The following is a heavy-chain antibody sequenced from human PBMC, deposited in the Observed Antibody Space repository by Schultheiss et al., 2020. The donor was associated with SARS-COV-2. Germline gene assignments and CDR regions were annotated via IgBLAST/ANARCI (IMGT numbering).Heavy chain of an antibody. Sequence: SKTLSLTCAVSGYSISSGYYWGWIRQPPGKGLEWIGYIYYSGSTNYNPSLKSRVTISVDTSKNQFSLKLSSVTAADTAVYYCAREGYCSSTSCYSWLYYYYMDVWGKGSTVTVSS. CDR1: GYSISSGYY. D-gene: IGHD2-2*02. CDR2: IYYSGST. J-gene: IGHJ6*03. V-gene: IGHV4-38-2*01. CDR3: AREGYCSSTSCYSWLYYYYMDV.